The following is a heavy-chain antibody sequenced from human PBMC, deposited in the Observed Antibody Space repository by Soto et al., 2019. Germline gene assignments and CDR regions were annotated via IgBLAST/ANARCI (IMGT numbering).Heavy chain of an antibody. CDR3: ARAYYYDSIGYPQTWYFDL. J-gene: IGHJ2*01. Sequence: QVQLVQSGAEVKKPGSSVKVSCKASGGTFSSYAISWVRQAPGQGLEWMGGIIPIFGTAYYAQKSQGRVTITADEATSTAYRELSSLRSEDTAVYYCARAYYYDSIGYPQTWYFDLWGRGTLVTVSS. D-gene: IGHD3-22*01. CDR1: GGTFSSYA. CDR2: IIPIFGTA. V-gene: IGHV1-69*01.